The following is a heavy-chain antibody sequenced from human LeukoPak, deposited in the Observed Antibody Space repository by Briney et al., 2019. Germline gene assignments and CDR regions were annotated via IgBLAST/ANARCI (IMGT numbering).Heavy chain of an antibody. Sequence: SETLSLTCTVSGGSISSNSYYWDWIRQPPGKGLEWIGSLYDSGSSYYNPSLKSRVTLSVDTSKNELSLQLNSVTAADTAVYFCARGVGYDDTLGSYYGFFDYWGQGTLVAVSS. J-gene: IGHJ4*02. CDR3: ARGVGYDDTLGSYYGFFDY. V-gene: IGHV4-39*07. CDR1: GGSISSNSYY. D-gene: IGHD3-22*01. CDR2: LYDSGSS.